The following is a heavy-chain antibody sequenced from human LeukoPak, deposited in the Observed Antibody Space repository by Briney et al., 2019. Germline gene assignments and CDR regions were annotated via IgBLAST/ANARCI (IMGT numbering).Heavy chain of an antibody. D-gene: IGHD6-13*01. V-gene: IGHV4-39*01. J-gene: IGHJ4*02. Sequence: PSETLSLTCTVSGDSISNSGYYWDWIRQSPGKGLEWIGSINHSGTTYYEPSLKSRVTISVDASKNQFSLKLSSVTAADTTIYYCARKKLVARGYSDFWGRGIPVTVSS. CDR1: GDSISNSGYY. CDR2: INHSGTT. CDR3: ARKKLVARGYSDF.